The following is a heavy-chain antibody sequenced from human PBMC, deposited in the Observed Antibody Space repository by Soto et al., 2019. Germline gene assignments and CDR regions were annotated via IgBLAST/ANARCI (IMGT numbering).Heavy chain of an antibody. J-gene: IGHJ6*02. CDR3: ASVLLRLGELSWGAYYYYGMDV. V-gene: IGHV1-2*04. CDR1: GYTFTGYY. Sequence: ASVKVSCKASGYTFTGYYMHWVRQAPGQGLEWMGWINPNSGGTNYAQKFQGWVTMTRDTSISTAYMELSRLRSDDTAVYYCASVLLRLGELSWGAYYYYGMDVWGQGTTVTVSS. CDR2: INPNSGGT. D-gene: IGHD3-16*02.